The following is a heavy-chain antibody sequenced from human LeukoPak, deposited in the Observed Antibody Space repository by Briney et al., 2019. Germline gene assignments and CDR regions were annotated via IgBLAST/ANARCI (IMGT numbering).Heavy chain of an antibody. J-gene: IGHJ4*02. CDR3: AKVHYYDSSGMGGFDH. Sequence: GSLRLSCAASGFTFSSYAMSWVRQAPGKGLEWVSAISGGDRSTYYADSVKGRFTISRDSSKNTLYLQMNSLRADDTAVYYCAKVHYYDSSGMGGFDHWGQGTLVTVSS. CDR2: ISGGDRST. CDR1: GFTFSSYA. V-gene: IGHV3-23*01. D-gene: IGHD3-22*01.